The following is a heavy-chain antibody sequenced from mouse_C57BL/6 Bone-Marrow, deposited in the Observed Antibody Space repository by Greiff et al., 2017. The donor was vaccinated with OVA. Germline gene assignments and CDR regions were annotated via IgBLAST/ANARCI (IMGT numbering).Heavy chain of an antibody. CDR3: ARSFYYYDSRGFAY. CDR2: INPGSGGT. CDR1: GYAFTNYL. J-gene: IGHJ3*01. Sequence: QVQLQQSGAELVRPGTSVKVSCKASGYAFTNYLIEWVKQRPGQGLEWIGVINPGSGGTNYNEKFKGKATLTADKSYSTAYMQLSSLTPEDSAVYFCARSFYYYDSRGFAYWGQGTLVTVSA. V-gene: IGHV1-54*01. D-gene: IGHD1-1*01.